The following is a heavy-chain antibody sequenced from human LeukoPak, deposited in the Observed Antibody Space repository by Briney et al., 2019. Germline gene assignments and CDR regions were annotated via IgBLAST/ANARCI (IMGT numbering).Heavy chain of an antibody. Sequence: SETLSLTCTVSGGSISSGSYSWSCIRQPAGKGLEWIGRFYTSGSTNYNPSLKSRVTISADTSNNQFSLKLSSVTAADTAVYYCAREVIAALNWFDPWGQGTLVTVSS. CDR3: AREVIAALNWFDP. J-gene: IGHJ5*02. CDR1: GGSISSGSYS. CDR2: FYTSGST. V-gene: IGHV4-61*02. D-gene: IGHD6-6*01.